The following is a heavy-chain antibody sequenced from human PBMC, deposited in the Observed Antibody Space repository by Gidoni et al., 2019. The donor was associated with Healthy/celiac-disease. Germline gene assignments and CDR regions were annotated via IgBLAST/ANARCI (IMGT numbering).Heavy chain of an antibody. V-gene: IGHV3-23*01. CDR1: GFTFSSYG. Sequence: EVQLLESGGGLVQPGGSLRLSCAASGFTFSSYGMSWVRQAPGKGLGWGSASSGSGGSTYYADSVKGRFTISRDNSKNTLYLQMNSLRAEDTAVYYCARPMDSSGWYFDYWGQGTLVTVSS. J-gene: IGHJ4*02. D-gene: IGHD6-19*01. CDR2: SSGSGGST. CDR3: ARPMDSSGWYFDY.